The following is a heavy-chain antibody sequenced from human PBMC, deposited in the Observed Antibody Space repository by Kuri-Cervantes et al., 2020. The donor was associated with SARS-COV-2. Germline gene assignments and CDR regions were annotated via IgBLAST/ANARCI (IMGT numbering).Heavy chain of an antibody. D-gene: IGHD2-8*01. Sequence: SETLSLTCTVSGGSISSSSYHWGWIRQPPGKGLEWIGSIYYSGSTYYNPSLNSRVTISVDTSRNQFSLKLSSVTAADMAVYYCARQYCTNGVCYTPFDYWGQGTLVTVSS. J-gene: IGHJ4*02. V-gene: IGHV4-39*01. CDR3: ARQYCTNGVCYTPFDY. CDR1: GGSISSSSYH. CDR2: IYYSGST.